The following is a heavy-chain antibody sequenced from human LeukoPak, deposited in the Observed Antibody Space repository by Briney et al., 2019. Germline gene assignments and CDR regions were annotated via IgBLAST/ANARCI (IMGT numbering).Heavy chain of an antibody. D-gene: IGHD2-21*01. CDR3: ARSFCRGGDCYSFDY. V-gene: IGHV4-59*01. J-gene: IGHJ4*02. CDR1: GDSISSSY. Sequence: SETLSLTCTVSGDSISSSYWSWIRQPPGKGLEWIGYIYYSGITNYNPSLKSRVIISVDISKNQFSLKLSSVTAADTAVYYCARSFCRGGDCYSFDYWGQGSLVTVSS. CDR2: IYYSGIT.